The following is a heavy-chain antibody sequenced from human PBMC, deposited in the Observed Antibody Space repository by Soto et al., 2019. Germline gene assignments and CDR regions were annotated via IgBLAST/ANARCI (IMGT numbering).Heavy chain of an antibody. V-gene: IGHV3-74*01. CDR2: INSDGSST. CDR1: GFTFSSYW. J-gene: IGHJ4*02. CDR3: AREEFSSGWYYHPAPFVY. Sequence: GGSLRLSCAASGFTFSSYWMHWVRQAPGKGLVWVSRINSDGSSTSYADSVKGRFTISRDNAKNTLYLQMNSLRAEDTAVYYCAREEFSSGWYYHPAPFVYWGQGTLVTVSS. D-gene: IGHD6-19*01.